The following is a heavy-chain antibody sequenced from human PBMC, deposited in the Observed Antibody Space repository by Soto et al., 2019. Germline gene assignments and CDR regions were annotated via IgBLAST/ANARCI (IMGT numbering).Heavy chain of an antibody. D-gene: IGHD1-26*01. Sequence: QVQLVESGGGVVQPGRSLRLSCAASGFTFSSYGMHWVRQAPGKGLEWVAVIWYDGSNKYYADSVKGRFTISRDNSKNTLYLQMNSQRAEDTAVYYCARDSPGRESGSYYPLDGMDVWGQGTTVTVSS. CDR2: IWYDGSNK. V-gene: IGHV3-33*01. CDR3: ARDSPGRESGSYYPLDGMDV. CDR1: GFTFSSYG. J-gene: IGHJ6*02.